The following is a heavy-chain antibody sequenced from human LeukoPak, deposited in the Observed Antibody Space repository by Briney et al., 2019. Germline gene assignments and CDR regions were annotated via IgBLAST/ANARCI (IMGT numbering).Heavy chain of an antibody. D-gene: IGHD3-9*01. CDR2: INTHTGNP. Sequence: ASVKVSCTASGYIFSTYPISWVRQAPGQGLEWMGWINTHTGNPTYAQGFTGRIVFSLDTSVNTASLQISSLTAEDTAVYYCATGESGAMLRYFDWLFYYWGQGTLVTVSS. CDR3: ATGESGAMLRYFDWLFYY. CDR1: GYIFSTYP. J-gene: IGHJ4*02. V-gene: IGHV7-4-1*02.